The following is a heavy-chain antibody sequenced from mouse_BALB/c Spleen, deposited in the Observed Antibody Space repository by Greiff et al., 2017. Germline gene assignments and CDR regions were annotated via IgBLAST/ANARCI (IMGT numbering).Heavy chain of an antibody. CDR3: ARGRGAHYYAMDY. J-gene: IGHJ4*01. CDR1: GFTFSDYY. CDR2: ISDGGSYT. V-gene: IGHV5-4*02. D-gene: IGHD3-1*01. Sequence: DVKLVESGGGLVKPGGSLKLSCAASGFTFSDYYMYWVRQTPEKRLEWVATISDGGSYTYYPDSVKGRFTISRDNAKKNLYLQMSSLKSEDTAMYYCARGRGAHYYAMDYWGQGTSVTVSS.